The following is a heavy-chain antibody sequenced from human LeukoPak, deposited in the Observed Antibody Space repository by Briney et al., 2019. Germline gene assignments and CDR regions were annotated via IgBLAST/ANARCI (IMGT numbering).Heavy chain of an antibody. J-gene: IGHJ6*04. V-gene: IGHV3-7*01. CDR1: GFTFSSYG. CDR3: ARDIGLLEWSQGFWDV. D-gene: IGHD3-3*01. Sequence: PGGSLRLSCAASGFTFSSYGMSWVRQAPGKGLEWVANIKQDGSEKYYVDSVKGRFTISRDNAKNSLYLQMNSLRAEDTAVYYCARDIGLLEWSQGFWDVWGKGTTVTVSS. CDR2: IKQDGSEK.